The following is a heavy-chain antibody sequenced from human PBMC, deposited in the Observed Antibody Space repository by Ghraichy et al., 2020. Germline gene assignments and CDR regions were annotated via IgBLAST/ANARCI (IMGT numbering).Heavy chain of an antibody. Sequence: GGSLRLSCAASGSTFTSHWFYWVRQAPGQGLVWVSRINNDGSSTRYADSVKGRFTISRDNAKNTLYLQMNSLRAEDMAVYYCVREAGSYYFYFDYWGQGTLVTVSS. CDR3: VREAGSYYFYFDY. V-gene: IGHV3-74*01. D-gene: IGHD1-26*01. CDR1: GSTFTSHW. CDR2: INNDGSST. J-gene: IGHJ4*02.